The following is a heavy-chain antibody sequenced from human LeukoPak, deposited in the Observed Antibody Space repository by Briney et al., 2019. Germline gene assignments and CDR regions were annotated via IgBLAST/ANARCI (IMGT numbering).Heavy chain of an antibody. Sequence: GGPLRLSCAASGSTFSSNSMNWARQAPGKGLEGVSSISSSSSYIYYADSVKGRFTISRDNAKNSLYLQMNSLRAEDTAVYYCARDLYDSSGYYPAWFDPWGQGTLVTVSS. CDR2: ISSSSSYI. V-gene: IGHV3-21*01. CDR3: ARDLYDSSGYYPAWFDP. CDR1: GSTFSSNS. D-gene: IGHD3-22*01. J-gene: IGHJ5*02.